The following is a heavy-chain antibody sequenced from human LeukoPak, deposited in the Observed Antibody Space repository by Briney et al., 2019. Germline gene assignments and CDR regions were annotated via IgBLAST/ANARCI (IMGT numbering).Heavy chain of an antibody. V-gene: IGHV3-23*01. D-gene: IGHD5-12*01. Sequence: GGSLRLSCAASGFTFSSYAMSWVRQAPGKGLEWVSAISGSGGSTYYADSVKGRFTISRDNSKNTLYLQMNSLRAEDTAVYYCAKDGGGRGLVATILHAFDIWGQGTMVTVSS. CDR2: ISGSGGST. J-gene: IGHJ3*02. CDR1: GFTFSSYA. CDR3: AKDGGGRGLVATILHAFDI.